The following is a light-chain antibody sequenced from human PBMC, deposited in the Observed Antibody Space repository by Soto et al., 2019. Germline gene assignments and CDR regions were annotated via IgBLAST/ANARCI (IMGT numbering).Light chain of an antibody. V-gene: IGKV3-20*01. CDR3: HYYDDSPPFP. CDR2: GAS. Sequence: EIVLTQSPGTLSLSPGERATFSCRASQSVNSRFLAWYQQKPGQAPRLLIYGASSRATGIPDRFSGSGSGTDFTLTISRLEPDDFAVYYCHYYDDSPPFPFGPGTKLDIK. CDR1: QSVNSRF. J-gene: IGKJ3*01.